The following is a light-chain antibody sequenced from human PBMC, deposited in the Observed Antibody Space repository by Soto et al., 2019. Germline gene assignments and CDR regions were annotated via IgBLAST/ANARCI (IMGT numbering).Light chain of an antibody. J-gene: IGKJ5*01. V-gene: IGKV3D-20*02. CDR2: DAS. Sequence: EIVLTQSPDTLSLSPGERATLSCRASQSVSSSYLAWYQHKPGQAPRLLIYDASNRATGIPARFSGSGSGTDFTLTISSLEPEDAAVYYCQQRSNWPPITFGQGTRLEIK. CDR3: QQRSNWPPIT. CDR1: QSVSSSY.